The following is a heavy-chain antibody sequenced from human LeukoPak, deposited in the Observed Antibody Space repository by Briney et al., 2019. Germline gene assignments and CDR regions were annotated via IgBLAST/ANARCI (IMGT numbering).Heavy chain of an antibody. CDR3: VRDDYGDYTRRFDP. J-gene: IGHJ5*02. CDR2: ISYSGSS. V-gene: IGHV4-39*07. CDR1: GGSISSSRYY. D-gene: IGHD4-17*01. Sequence: SETLSLTCTVSGGSISSSRYYWGWIRQPPGKGLEWIASISYSGSSYYNPSLESRVTISVDTSKNQVSLQLSSVTAADTAVYYCVRDDYGDYTRRFDPWGRGTLVTVSS.